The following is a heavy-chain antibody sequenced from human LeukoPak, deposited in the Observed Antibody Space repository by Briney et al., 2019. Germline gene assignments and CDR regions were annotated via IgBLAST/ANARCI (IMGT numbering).Heavy chain of an antibody. J-gene: IGHJ4*02. Sequence: GGSLRLSCAASGFTVSGNYMSWVRQAPGKGLEWVSIIYSGGSTYYADSVKGRFTISRDNSKNTLYLQMNSLRAEDTAVYYCARVLEWLGTHYFDFWGQGTLVSVSS. CDR2: IYSGGST. D-gene: IGHD3-3*01. CDR1: GFTVSGNY. CDR3: ARVLEWLGTHYFDF. V-gene: IGHV3-53*01.